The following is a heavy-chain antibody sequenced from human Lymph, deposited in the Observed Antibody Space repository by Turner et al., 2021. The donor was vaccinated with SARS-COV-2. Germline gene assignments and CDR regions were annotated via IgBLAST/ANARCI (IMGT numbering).Heavy chain of an antibody. V-gene: IGHV3-53*02. CDR1: GIIVSRNY. D-gene: IGHD6-13*01. Sequence: EVQLVETGGGLIQPGGSLRLSCSASGIIVSRNYMNWVRQAPGKGLEWVSVIYSGGTTYYADSVKGRFTISRDNSKNTLYLQMNSLGVEDTAVYYRARDLGTYGMDVWGQGTTVTVSS. J-gene: IGHJ6*02. CDR2: IYSGGTT. CDR3: ARDLGTYGMDV.